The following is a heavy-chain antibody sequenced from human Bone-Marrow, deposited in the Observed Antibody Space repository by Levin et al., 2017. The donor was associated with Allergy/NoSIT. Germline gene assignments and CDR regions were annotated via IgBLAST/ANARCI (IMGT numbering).Heavy chain of an antibody. CDR1: GFTFSSYE. CDR3: ARAADCSSTSCPPSDYYGMDV. V-gene: IGHV3-48*03. D-gene: IGHD2-2*01. J-gene: IGHJ6*02. Sequence: PGGSLRLSCAASGFTFSSYEMNWVRQAPGKGLEWVSYISSSGSTIYYADSVKGRFTISRDNAKNSLYLQMNSLRAEDTAVYYCARAADCSSTSCPPSDYYGMDVWGQGTTVTVSS. CDR2: ISSSGSTI.